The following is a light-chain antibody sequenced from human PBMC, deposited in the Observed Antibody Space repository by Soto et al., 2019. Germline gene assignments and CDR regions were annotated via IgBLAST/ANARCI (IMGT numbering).Light chain of an antibody. CDR2: DAS. CDR3: QQRSNWLT. CDR1: QSVSSY. Sequence: EIVLTQSPGTLSLSPGKRATLSCRASQSVSSYLAWYQQKPGQAPRLLIYDASNRATGIPARFSGSGSGTDFTLTISSLEPEDFAVYYCQQRSNWLTFGGGTKVEI. J-gene: IGKJ4*01. V-gene: IGKV3-11*01.